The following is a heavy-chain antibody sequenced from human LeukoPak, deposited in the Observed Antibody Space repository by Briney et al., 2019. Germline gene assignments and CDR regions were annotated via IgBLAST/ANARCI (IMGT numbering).Heavy chain of an antibody. CDR3: ARVKDPGGCYYYYYMDV. CDR2: IYYSGST. CDR1: GGSISSSSYY. J-gene: IGHJ6*03. Sequence: PSETLSLTCTVSGGSISSSSYYWGWIRQPPGKGLEWIGSIYYSGSTYYNPSLKSRVTISVDTSKNQFSLKLSSVTAADTAMYYCARVKDPGGCYYYYYMDVWGKGTTVTVSS. D-gene: IGHD3-16*01. V-gene: IGHV4-39*07.